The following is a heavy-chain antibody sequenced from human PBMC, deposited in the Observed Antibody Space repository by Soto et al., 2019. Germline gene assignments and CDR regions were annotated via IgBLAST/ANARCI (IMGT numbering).Heavy chain of an antibody. V-gene: IGHV4-39*01. Sequence: QLQLQESGPGLVKPSETLSLTCTVSGGSISSSSYYWGWIRQPPGKGLEWIGSIYYSGSTYYNPSLKSRVTISVDTSKNQISLKLSSVTAAATAVYYCARQRQWLVRGDFDYWGQGTLVTVSS. CDR2: IYYSGST. D-gene: IGHD6-19*01. CDR1: GGSISSSSYY. J-gene: IGHJ4*02. CDR3: ARQRQWLVRGDFDY.